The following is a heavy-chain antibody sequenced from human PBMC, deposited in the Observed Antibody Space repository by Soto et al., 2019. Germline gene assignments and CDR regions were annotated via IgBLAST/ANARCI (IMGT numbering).Heavy chain of an antibody. CDR1: GFTFSSYS. CDR3: ARDDYYYDSSGYYLSMDV. Sequence: VGSLRLSCAASGFTFSSYSMNWVRQAPGKGLEWVSYISSSSSTIYYADSVKGRFTISRDNAKNSLYLQMNSLRDEDTAVYYCARDDYYYDSSGYYLSMDVWGQGTTVTVSS. V-gene: IGHV3-48*02. CDR2: ISSSSSTI. D-gene: IGHD3-22*01. J-gene: IGHJ6*02.